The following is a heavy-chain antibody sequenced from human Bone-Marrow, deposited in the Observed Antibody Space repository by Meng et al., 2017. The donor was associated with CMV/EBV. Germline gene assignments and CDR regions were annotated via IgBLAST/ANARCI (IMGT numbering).Heavy chain of an antibody. V-gene: IGHV3-48*03. CDR2: ISSSGSTI. J-gene: IGHJ5*02. D-gene: IGHD2-2*01. CDR3: AREGYCSSTSCLNWFDP. CDR1: GFTFSSYE. Sequence: GGSLRLSCAASGFTFSSYEMNWVRQAPGKGLEWVSYISSSGSTIYYADSVKGRFTISRDNAKNSLYLQMNSLRAEDTAVYYCAREGYCSSTSCLNWFDPWGQGTLVTVSS.